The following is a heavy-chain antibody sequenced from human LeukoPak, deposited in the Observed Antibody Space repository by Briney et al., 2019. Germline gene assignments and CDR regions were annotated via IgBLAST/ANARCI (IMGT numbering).Heavy chain of an antibody. CDR3: ARDLPPSYGDYDGWFDP. Sequence: GSSVKVSCKASGGTFSSYAISWVRQAPGQGLEWMGIINPSGGSTSYAQKFQGRVTMTRDTSTSTVYMELSSLRSEDTAVYYCARDLPPSYGDYDGWFDPWGQGTLVTVSS. J-gene: IGHJ5*02. V-gene: IGHV1-46*01. CDR2: INPSGGST. D-gene: IGHD4-17*01. CDR1: GGTFSSYA.